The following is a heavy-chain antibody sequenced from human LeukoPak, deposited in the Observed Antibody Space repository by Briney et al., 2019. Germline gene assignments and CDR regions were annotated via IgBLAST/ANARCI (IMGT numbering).Heavy chain of an antibody. V-gene: IGHV4-39*07. D-gene: IGHD4-17*01. CDR3: AREDGDYQGSLTFDY. CDR2: IYYSGST. Sequence: SETLSLTCTVSGGSISSSSYYWGWIRQPPGKGLEWIGSIYYSGSTNYNPSLKSRVTISVDTSKNQFSLKLSSVTAADTAVYYCAREDGDYQGSLTFDYWGQGTLVTVSS. J-gene: IGHJ4*02. CDR1: GGSISSSSYY.